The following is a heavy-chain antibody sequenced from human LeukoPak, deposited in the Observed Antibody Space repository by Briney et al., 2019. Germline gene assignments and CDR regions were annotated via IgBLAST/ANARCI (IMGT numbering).Heavy chain of an antibody. CDR3: ARVYYAHAFDI. CDR1: GGSFSGYY. CDR2: INHSGST. V-gene: IGHV4-34*01. D-gene: IGHD1-26*01. J-gene: IGHJ3*02. Sequence: PSETLFLTCAVYGGSFSGYYWSWIRQPPGKGLEWIGEINHSGSTNYNPSLKSRVTISVDTSKNQFSLKLSSVTAADTAVYYCARVYYAHAFDIWGQGTMVTVSS.